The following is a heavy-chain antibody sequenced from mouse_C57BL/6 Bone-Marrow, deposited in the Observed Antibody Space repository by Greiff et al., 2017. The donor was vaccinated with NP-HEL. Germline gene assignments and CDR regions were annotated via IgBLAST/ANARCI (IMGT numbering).Heavy chain of an antibody. CDR3: ARGNYNFDY. J-gene: IGHJ2*01. D-gene: IGHD2-1*01. Sequence: VHVKQSGPVLVKPGASVKMSCKASGYTFTDYYMNWVKQSHGKSLEWIGVINPYNGGTSYNQKFKGKATLTVDKSSSTAYMELNSLTSEDSAVYYCARGNYNFDYWGQGTTLTVSS. CDR2: INPYNGGT. CDR1: GYTFTDYY. V-gene: IGHV1-19*01.